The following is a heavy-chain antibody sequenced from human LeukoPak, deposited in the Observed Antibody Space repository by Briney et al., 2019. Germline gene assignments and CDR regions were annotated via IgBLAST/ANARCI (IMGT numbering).Heavy chain of an antibody. CDR2: IKQDGSEK. CDR3: AKRDTSDAFDI. CDR1: GFTFSSHW. V-gene: IGHV3-7*01. J-gene: IGHJ3*02. Sequence: GGSLRLSCAASGFTFSSHWMSWVRQAPGKGLEWVANIKQDGSEKYYVDSVKGRFTISRDNAKNSLYLQMNSLRAEDTAVYYCAKRDTSDAFDIWGQGTMVTVSS. D-gene: IGHD2-2*01.